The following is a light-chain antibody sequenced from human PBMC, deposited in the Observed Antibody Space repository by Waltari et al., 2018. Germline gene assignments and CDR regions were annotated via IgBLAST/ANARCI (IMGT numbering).Light chain of an antibody. CDR1: PSIGSS. CDR3: QQYNNWPPGT. V-gene: IGKV3D-15*01. CDR2: HAS. J-gene: IGKJ1*01. Sequence: ETVVTQSPGTLSVSPGERATLSCRTSPSIGSSLAWYQQKPSQSPRLLIYHASTRATGIPARFSGSGSETEFTLTISSLQSEDSAVYYCQQYNNWPPGTFGQGTRVEV.